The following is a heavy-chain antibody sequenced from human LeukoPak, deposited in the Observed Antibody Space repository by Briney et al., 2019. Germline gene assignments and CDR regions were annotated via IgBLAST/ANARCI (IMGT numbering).Heavy chain of an antibody. Sequence: PGRSLRLSCAASGFTFSSYAMHWVRQAPGKGLEWVAVISYDGSNKYYADSVKGRFTISRDNSKNTLYLQMNSLRAEDTAVYYCARDGISCSSTSCYTATYYYYYYYMDVWGKGTTVTVSS. J-gene: IGHJ6*03. D-gene: IGHD2-2*02. V-gene: IGHV3-30-3*01. CDR1: GFTFSSYA. CDR3: ARDGISCSSTSCYTATYYYYYYYMDV. CDR2: ISYDGSNK.